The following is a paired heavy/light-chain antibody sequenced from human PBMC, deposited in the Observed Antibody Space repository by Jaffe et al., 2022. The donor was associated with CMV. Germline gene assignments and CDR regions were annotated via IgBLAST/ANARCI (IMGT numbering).Heavy chain of an antibody. D-gene: IGHD2-2*02. Sequence: EVQLVQSGAEVKKPGESLKISCKGSGYSFTSYWIGWVRQMPGKGLEWMGIIYPGDSDTRYSPSFQGQVTISADKSISTAYLQWSSLKASDTAMYYCARPGVTAGGPYCSSTSCYKGDAFDIWGQGTMVTVSS. V-gene: IGHV5-51*01. CDR2: IYPGDSDT. CDR3: ARPGVTAGGPYCSSTSCYKGDAFDI. CDR1: GYSFTSYW. J-gene: IGHJ3*02.
Light chain of an antibody. J-gene: IGKJ2*02. CDR2: DAS. V-gene: IGKV3-11*01. CDR1: QSVSSY. Sequence: EIVLTQSPATLSLSPGERATLSCRASQSVSSYLAWYQQKPGQAPRLLIYDASNRATGIPARFSGSGSGTDFTLTISSLEPEDFAVYYCQQRSNWPWTFGQGTKLEIK. CDR3: QQRSNWPWT.